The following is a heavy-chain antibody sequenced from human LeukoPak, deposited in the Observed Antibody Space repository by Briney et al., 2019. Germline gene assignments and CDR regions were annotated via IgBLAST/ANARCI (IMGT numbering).Heavy chain of an antibody. V-gene: IGHV4-39*01. CDR2: IYYSGST. J-gene: IGHJ4*02. Sequence: SETLSLTCTVSGGSISSSSYYWGWLRQPPGTGLEWIGSIYYSGSTYYNPPLKSRVTISVDTSKNQFSLKLSSVTAADTAVYYCASRLRLSPFDYWGQGTLVTVSS. CDR3: ASRLRLSPFDY. D-gene: IGHD4-17*01. CDR1: GGSISSSSYY.